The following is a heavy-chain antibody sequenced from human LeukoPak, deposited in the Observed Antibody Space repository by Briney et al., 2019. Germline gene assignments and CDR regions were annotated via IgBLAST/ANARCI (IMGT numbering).Heavy chain of an antibody. V-gene: IGHV3-23*01. CDR3: AKDLRFLEWLSKFDH. Sequence: GGSLRLSCAASGLTFSSYAMSWVRQAPGKGLEWVSAISGSGGSTYYADSVKGRFTISRDNSKNTLYLQMNSLRAEDTAVYYCAKDLRFLEWLSKFDHWGQGTLVTVSS. J-gene: IGHJ4*02. CDR1: GLTFSSYA. D-gene: IGHD3-3*01. CDR2: ISGSGGST.